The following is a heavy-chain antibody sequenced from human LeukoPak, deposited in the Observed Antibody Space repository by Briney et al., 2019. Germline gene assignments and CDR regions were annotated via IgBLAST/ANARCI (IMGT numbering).Heavy chain of an antibody. D-gene: IGHD3-22*01. Sequence: PSETLSLTCTVSGGSISSYYWSWIRQPPGKGLEWLGYIYYSGSTYYNPSLKSRVTISVDTSKNQFSLKLSSVTAADTAVYCCARVQNYYDSSGYSTFDYWGQGALLTVSS. CDR2: IYYSGST. CDR1: GGSISSYY. CDR3: ARVQNYYDSSGYSTFDY. V-gene: IGHV4-59*12. J-gene: IGHJ4*02.